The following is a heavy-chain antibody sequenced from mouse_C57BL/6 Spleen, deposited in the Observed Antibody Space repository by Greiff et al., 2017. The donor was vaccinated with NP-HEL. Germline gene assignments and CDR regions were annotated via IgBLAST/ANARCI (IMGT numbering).Heavy chain of an antibody. J-gene: IGHJ4*01. CDR1: GYSFTGYY. Sequence: EVQLQQSGPELVKPGASVKISCKASGYSFTGYYMNWVKQSPEKSLEWIGEINPSTGGTTYNQKFKAKATLTVDKSSSTAYMQLKSLTSEDSAVYFCESGGGTSYYYAMDYWGQGTSVTVSS. CDR2: INPSTGGT. V-gene: IGHV1-42*01. CDR3: ESGGGTSYYYAMDY. D-gene: IGHD5-1*01.